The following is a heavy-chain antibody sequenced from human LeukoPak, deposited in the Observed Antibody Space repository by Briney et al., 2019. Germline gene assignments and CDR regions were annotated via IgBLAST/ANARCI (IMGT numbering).Heavy chain of an antibody. J-gene: IGHJ4*02. Sequence: ASVTLSCKAPASTFSNYAITWVRQAPGQRLEWVGWIRGYDGHTKYAQNVQGRVTMTRDTSTNTAYMELRNLRSDDSAVYYCARSRSPTYDASDYYENDYWGQGTLVTVSS. V-gene: IGHV1-18*01. CDR1: ASTFSNYA. CDR2: IRGYDGHT. CDR3: ARSRSPTYDASDYYENDY. D-gene: IGHD3-22*01.